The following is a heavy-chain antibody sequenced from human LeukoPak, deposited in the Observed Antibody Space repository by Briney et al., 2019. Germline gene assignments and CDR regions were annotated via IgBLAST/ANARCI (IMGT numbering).Heavy chain of an antibody. CDR2: IKQDGSEK. CDR1: GFTFSSYW. V-gene: IGHV3-7*01. D-gene: IGHD3-22*01. CDR3: ARDVSGYYSFDY. Sequence: GGSLRLSCAASGFTFSSYWMSWVRQAPGKGLEWVANIKQDGSEKYYVDSVKGRFTISRDNSENTLYLQMNSLRAEDTAVYYCARDVSGYYSFDYCGQGTLVTVSS. J-gene: IGHJ4*02.